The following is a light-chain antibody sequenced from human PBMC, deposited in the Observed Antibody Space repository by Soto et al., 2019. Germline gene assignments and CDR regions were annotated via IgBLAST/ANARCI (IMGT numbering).Light chain of an antibody. CDR2: STN. V-gene: IGLV8-61*01. CDR1: SGSVSTSYY. Sequence: QTVVTQEPSFSVSPGGTVTLTCGLSSGSVSTSYYPSWYQQTQGQAPRTLIYSTNTRSSGVPDRFSGSILGNKAALTITGAQADDESDYYCVLYMGSGISVFGGGTKVTVL. J-gene: IGLJ3*02. CDR3: VLYMGSGISV.